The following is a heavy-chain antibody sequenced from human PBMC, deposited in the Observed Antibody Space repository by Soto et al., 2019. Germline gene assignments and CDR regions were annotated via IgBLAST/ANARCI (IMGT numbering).Heavy chain of an antibody. CDR1: GYRFNLYY. J-gene: IGHJ4*02. D-gene: IGHD1-20*01. V-gene: IGHV1-2*02. CDR2: IDPNIGVT. Sequence: QVHLVQSGAEVRKPGASAKVSCRASGYRFNLYYMHWVRQAPGDGLEWMGWIDPNIGVTHYAQRFQGRVTMTRDTSISTVYMELSSLTSDDTAIYYCARGATWYEHWGQGTLVSV. CDR3: ARGATWYEH.